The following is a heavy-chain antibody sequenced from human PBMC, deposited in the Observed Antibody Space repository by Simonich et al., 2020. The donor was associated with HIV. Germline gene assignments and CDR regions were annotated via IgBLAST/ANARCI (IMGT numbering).Heavy chain of an antibody. Sequence: EVKLVESGGGLVQPGGSLRLSCAASGFIFSNYWMTWVRQTPGKGLEWVDNRRQDGSGKYYMDSVRGRFSISRDNAKNSLYLQMNTLRAEDTAVYYCARGWDGSSSSLDDYWGQGTLVTVSS. CDR1: GFIFSNYW. CDR3: ARGWDGSSSSLDDY. J-gene: IGHJ4*02. D-gene: IGHD3-3*01. V-gene: IGHV3-7*01. CDR2: RRQDGSGK.